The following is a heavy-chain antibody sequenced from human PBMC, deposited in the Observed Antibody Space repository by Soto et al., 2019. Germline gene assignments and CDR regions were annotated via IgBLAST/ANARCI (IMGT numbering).Heavy chain of an antibody. CDR3: ARGSDYIWGSYRKNNYYYYMDV. Sequence: QVQLQQWGAGLLKPSETLSLTCAVYGGSFSGYYWSWIRQPPGKGLEWIGEINHSGSTNYNPSLKSRVTISVETSKNQFSLKLSSVTAADTAVYYCARGSDYIWGSYRKNNYYYYMDVWGKGTTVTVSS. D-gene: IGHD3-16*02. CDR1: GGSFSGYY. J-gene: IGHJ6*03. V-gene: IGHV4-34*01. CDR2: INHSGST.